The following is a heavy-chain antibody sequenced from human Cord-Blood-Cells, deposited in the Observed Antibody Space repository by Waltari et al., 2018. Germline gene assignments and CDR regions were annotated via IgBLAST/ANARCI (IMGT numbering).Heavy chain of an antibody. CDR2: IYSGGST. V-gene: IGHV3-66*01. CDR3: ARDEHNWNYAHWYFDL. Sequence: EVQLVGSGGCLVQPGGSLRLSGAASGCTVRTKYMRWVSQARGKGLEWVSVIYSGGSTYYADSVKGRFTISRDNSKNTLYLQMNSLRAEDTAVYYCARDEHNWNYAHWYFDLWGRGTLVTVSS. J-gene: IGHJ2*01. D-gene: IGHD1-7*01. CDR1: GCTVRTKY.